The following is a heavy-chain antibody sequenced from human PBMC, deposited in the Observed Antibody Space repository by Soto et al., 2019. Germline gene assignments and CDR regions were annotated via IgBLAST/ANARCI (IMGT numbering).Heavy chain of an antibody. CDR1: GFTFSSNY. CDR3: ARGYYDSSGYYRGVFDY. D-gene: IGHD3-22*01. CDR2: IYGGGST. Sequence: LRLSCSASGFTFSSNYMIWVRQAPGKGLEWVSVIYGGGSTYYADSVKGRFTISRDNSKNTLYLQMNSLRAEDTAVYYCARGYYDSSGYYRGVFDYWGQGTLVTVSS. J-gene: IGHJ4*02. V-gene: IGHV3-53*01.